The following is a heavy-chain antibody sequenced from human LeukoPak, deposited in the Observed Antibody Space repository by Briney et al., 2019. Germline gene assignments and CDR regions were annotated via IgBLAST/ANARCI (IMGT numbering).Heavy chain of an antibody. V-gene: IGHV3-7*01. CDR2: IKQDGSEK. Sequence: GGSLRLSCAASGFTFSNYWMSWVRQAPGKGLEWVANIKQDGSEKYYVDSMKGRFTISRDNAKNSLYLQMNSLTTEDTAVYYCARDYRSSSGRSIDYWGQGTLVPVSS. D-gene: IGHD6-6*01. CDR1: GFTFSNYW. J-gene: IGHJ4*02. CDR3: ARDYRSSSGRSIDY.